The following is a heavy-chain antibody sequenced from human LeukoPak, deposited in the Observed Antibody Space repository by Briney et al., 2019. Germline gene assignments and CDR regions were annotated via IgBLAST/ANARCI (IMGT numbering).Heavy chain of an antibody. CDR2: LYTSGTT. J-gene: IGHJ5*02. CDR3: ARGDGYNFRGQLGIFRGNWFDP. CDR1: GGSISGYY. V-gene: IGHV4-4*07. D-gene: IGHD5-24*01. Sequence: PSETLSLTCTVSGGSISGYYWSWIRQPAGKGLEWIGRLYTSGTTNYNPSLKSRVTMSVDTSKNQFSLKLSSVTAADTAVYYCARGDGYNFRGQLGIFRGNWFDPWGQGTLVTVSS.